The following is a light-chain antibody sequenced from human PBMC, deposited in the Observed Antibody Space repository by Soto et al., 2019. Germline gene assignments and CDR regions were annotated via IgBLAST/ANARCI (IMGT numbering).Light chain of an antibody. V-gene: IGKV3-20*01. J-gene: IGKJ1*01. CDR3: QQYGSSPTT. CDR1: QSVTSNY. CDR2: GAS. Sequence: ELVLTQSPGTLSLSPGERATLSCRASQSVTSNYLAWYQQKPGQAPRLLIFGASISATGLPDRFSGSGSGTDFTLTISRLEPEYFAVYHCQQYGSSPTTFGQGTKVDIK.